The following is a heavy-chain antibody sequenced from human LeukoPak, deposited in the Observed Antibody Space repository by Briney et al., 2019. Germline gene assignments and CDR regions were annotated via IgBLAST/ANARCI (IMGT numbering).Heavy chain of an antibody. J-gene: IGHJ4*02. CDR1: GFTFNNYA. CDR3: AKGGRTSFMYYFDY. D-gene: IGHD3-10*02. V-gene: IGHV3-23*01. CDR2: VSGSGGST. Sequence: GGSLRLPCAASGFTFNNYAMSWVRQAPGKGLEWVSAVSGSGGSTDYADSVKGLFTISRDNYKNTLYLQMNNLRAEDTAVYYCAKGGRTSFMYYFDYWGQGTLVTVSS.